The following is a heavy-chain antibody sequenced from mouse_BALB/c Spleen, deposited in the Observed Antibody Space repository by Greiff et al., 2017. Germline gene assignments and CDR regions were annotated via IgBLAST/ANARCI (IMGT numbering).Heavy chain of an antibody. Sequence: QVQLKESGPQLVRPGASVKISCKASGYSFTSYWMHWVKQRPGQGLEWIGMIDPSDSETRLNQKFKDKATLTVDKSSSTAYMQLSSPTSEDSAVYYCAAQLGRYFDVWGAGTTVTVSS. D-gene: IGHD4-1*02. V-gene: IGHV1S126*01. CDR2: IDPSDSET. CDR1: GYSFTSYW. J-gene: IGHJ1*01. CDR3: AAQLGRYFDV.